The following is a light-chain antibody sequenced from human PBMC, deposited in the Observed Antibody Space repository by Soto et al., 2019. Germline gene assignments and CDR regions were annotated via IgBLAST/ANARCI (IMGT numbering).Light chain of an antibody. J-gene: IGLJ1*01. CDR3: QSYDSSLSGYV. CDR2: ENN. CDR1: SSNIGAGYE. Sequence: QSGLTQPPSVSEGPGQRVTISCTGSSSNIGAGYEAHWYQQVPGTAPKLLIYENNNRPSGVPDRFSGSKSGTSASLAITGLQAEDEAEYYCQSYDSSLSGYVFGTGTKLTVL. V-gene: IGLV1-40*01.